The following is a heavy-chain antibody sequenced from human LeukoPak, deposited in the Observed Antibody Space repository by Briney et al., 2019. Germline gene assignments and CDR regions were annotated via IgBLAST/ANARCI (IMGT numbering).Heavy chain of an antibody. J-gene: IGHJ5*02. CDR1: GGSISSYY. Sequence: SETLSLTCTVSGGSISSYYWSWIRQPAGKGLEWIGRIYTSGSTNYNPSLKSRVTISIDTSKNQFSLKLTSVTTADTAVYYCARMPDILTGLDPWGQGALVTVSS. V-gene: IGHV4-4*07. CDR3: ARMPDILTGLDP. CDR2: IYTSGST. D-gene: IGHD3-9*01.